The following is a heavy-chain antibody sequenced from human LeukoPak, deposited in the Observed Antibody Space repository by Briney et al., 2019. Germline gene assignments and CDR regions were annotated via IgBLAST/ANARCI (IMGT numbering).Heavy chain of an antibody. D-gene: IGHD5-18*01. CDR2: FDPEDGET. CDR3: ATIQLWVGGPFDY. V-gene: IGHV1-24*01. CDR1: GYTLTELS. J-gene: IGHJ4*02. Sequence: ASVKVSCKVSGYTLTELSMHWVRQAPGKGLEWMGGFDPEDGETIYAQKFQGRVTITTDESTSTAYMELSSLRSEDTAVYYCATIQLWVGGPFDYWGQGTLVTVSS.